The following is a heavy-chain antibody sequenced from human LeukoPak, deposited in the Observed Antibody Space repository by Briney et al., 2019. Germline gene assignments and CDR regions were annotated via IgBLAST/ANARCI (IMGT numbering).Heavy chain of an antibody. J-gene: IGHJ4*02. Sequence: SETLSLTCAVYGGSFSGYYWSWIRQPPGKGLEWIGEINHSGSTNYNPSLKSRVTISVDTSKNQFSLKLSSVTAADTAVYYCARGHRNTGRIVVVPAAPTNWGQGTLVTVSS. V-gene: IGHV4-34*01. CDR1: GGSFSGYY. CDR2: INHSGST. CDR3: ARGHRNTGRIVVVPAAPTN. D-gene: IGHD2-2*01.